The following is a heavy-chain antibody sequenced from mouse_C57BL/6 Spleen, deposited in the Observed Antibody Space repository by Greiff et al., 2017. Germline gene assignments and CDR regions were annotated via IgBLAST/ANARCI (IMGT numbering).Heavy chain of an antibody. V-gene: IGHV1-26*01. CDR2: INPNNGGT. D-gene: IGHD2-12*01. Sequence: EVQLQQSGPELVKPGASVKISCKASGYTFTDYYMNWVKQSHGKSLEWIGDINPNNGGTSYNQKFKGKATLTVDKSSSTAYMELRSLTSEDSAVYYCARYEVSRDYWGQGTTLTVSS. J-gene: IGHJ2*01. CDR3: ARYEVSRDY. CDR1: GYTFTDYY.